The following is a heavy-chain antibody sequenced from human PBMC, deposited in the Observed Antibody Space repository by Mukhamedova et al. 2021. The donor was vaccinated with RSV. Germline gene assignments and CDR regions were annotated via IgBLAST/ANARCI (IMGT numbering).Heavy chain of an antibody. V-gene: IGHV3-7*01. CDR2: GSAI. J-gene: IGHJ6*03. D-gene: IGHD1-14*01. Sequence: GSAIYYVDSVKGRFTISRDNAENSLYLQMNSLRGEDTALYYCTKDGQGTHYYYFDVWGQGTTVTVSS. CDR3: TKDGQGTHYYYFDV.